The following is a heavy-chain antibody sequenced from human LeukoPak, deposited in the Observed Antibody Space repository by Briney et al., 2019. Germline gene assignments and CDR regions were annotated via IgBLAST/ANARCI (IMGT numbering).Heavy chain of an antibody. Sequence: GGSLRLSCAASGFTFSSYAMSWVRQAPGKGLEWVSAISGSGASTYYADSVKGRFTTSRDNSKNTLYLQMNSLRAEDTAVYYCARLAPSSPNIVVVPAASTPFDYWGQGALVTVSS. CDR2: ISGSGAST. J-gene: IGHJ4*02. D-gene: IGHD2-2*01. CDR1: GFTFSSYA. V-gene: IGHV3-23*01. CDR3: ARLAPSSPNIVVVPAASTPFDY.